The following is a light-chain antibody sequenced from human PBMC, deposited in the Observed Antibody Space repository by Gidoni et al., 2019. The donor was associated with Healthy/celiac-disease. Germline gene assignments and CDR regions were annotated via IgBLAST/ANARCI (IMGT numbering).Light chain of an antibody. J-gene: IGLJ2*01. V-gene: IGLV1-44*01. CDR3: AAWDDSLNGSVV. Sequence: QSVLTQPPSASGTPGQRVTISCSGSRSNIGSNTANWYQQLPGTAPKLLIYSNNQRPSGVSDRFSGSKSGTSASLAISGLQSEDEADYYCAAWDDSLNGSVVFGGGTKLTVL. CDR2: SNN. CDR1: RSNIGSNT.